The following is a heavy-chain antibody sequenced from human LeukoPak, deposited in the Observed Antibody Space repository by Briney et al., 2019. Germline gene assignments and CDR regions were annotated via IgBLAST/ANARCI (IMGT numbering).Heavy chain of an antibody. CDR3: ARGNRYYDFWSGYYTQPLVYYFDY. D-gene: IGHD3-3*01. Sequence: PSETLSLTCAVYTGSFSGYYWSWIRRPPGKGLEWIGEINHSGSTNYNPSLKSRVTISVDTSKNQFSLKLSSVTAADTAVYYCARGNRYYDFWSGYYTQPLVYYFDYWGQGTLVTVSS. CDR2: INHSGST. J-gene: IGHJ4*02. V-gene: IGHV4-34*01. CDR1: TGSFSGYY.